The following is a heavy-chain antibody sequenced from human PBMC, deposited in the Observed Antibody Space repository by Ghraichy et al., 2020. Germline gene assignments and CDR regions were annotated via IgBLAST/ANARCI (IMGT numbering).Heavy chain of an antibody. CDR1: GFTFDDYA. CDR3: AKGNYRFKRAEFHYYSGMDV. CDR2: INWNSGSI. V-gene: IGHV3-9*01. D-gene: IGHD1-26*01. J-gene: IGHJ6*02. Sequence: LTCAASGFTFDDYAMHWVRQAPGKGLEWVSGINWNSGSIDYADSVKGRFTISRDNAKNSLYLQMNSLRAEDTALYYCAKGNYRFKRAEFHYYSGMDVWGQGTTVIVSS.